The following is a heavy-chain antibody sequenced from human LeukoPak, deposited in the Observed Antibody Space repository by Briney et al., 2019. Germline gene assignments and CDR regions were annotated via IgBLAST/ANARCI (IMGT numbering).Heavy chain of an antibody. J-gene: IGHJ4*02. CDR3: VKDTLKGDDSPR. CDR2: INWNSGRL. V-gene: IGHV3-9*01. Sequence: GRSLRLSCSASGFTFDDYAMHWVRQAPGKGLEWVSGINWNSGRLGYAYSVKGRFTISRDNAKNSLYLQMNSLRTGDTALYYCVKDTLKGDDSPRWGQGTLVTVSS. CDR1: GFTFDDYA. D-gene: IGHD2-15*01.